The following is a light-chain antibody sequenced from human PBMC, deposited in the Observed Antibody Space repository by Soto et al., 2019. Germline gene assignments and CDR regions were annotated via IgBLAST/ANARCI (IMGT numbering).Light chain of an antibody. CDR1: SSNIGSHT. CDR2: SSN. V-gene: IGLV1-44*01. CDR3: AAWDGSLNGVV. Sequence: QSVLTQPPSASGTPGQRVTIPCSGSSSNIGSHTVNWYQQLPGTAPKLLVYSSNQRPSGVPDLFSGSKSGTSASLAISGLQSEDEADYYCAAWDGSLNGVVFGGGTQLTVL. J-gene: IGLJ2*01.